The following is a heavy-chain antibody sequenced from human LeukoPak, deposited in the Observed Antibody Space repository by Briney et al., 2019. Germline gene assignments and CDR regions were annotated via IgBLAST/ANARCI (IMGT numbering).Heavy chain of an antibody. V-gene: IGHV1-18*01. CDR1: GYTFTSYG. D-gene: IGHD3-22*01. CDR2: ISAYNGNT. J-gene: IGHJ4*02. CDR3: ARESAYDSSGYFPFDY. Sequence: GASVKVSCKASGYTFTSYGISWVRQAPGQGLEWMGWISAYNGNTNYAQKLQGRVTMTTDTSTSTAYMELRSLRSDDTAVYYCARESAYDSSGYFPFDYWGQGTLVTVSS.